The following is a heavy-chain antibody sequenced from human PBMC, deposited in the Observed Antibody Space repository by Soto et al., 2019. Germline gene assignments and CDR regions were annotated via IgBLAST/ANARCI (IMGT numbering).Heavy chain of an antibody. CDR2: INPFDGSR. CDR1: RYVFASSY. J-gene: IGHJ4*02. Sequence: WKASRYVFASSYSYWVQHAPGQGLEWMGWINPFDGSRMFAQSFQGRVTVTRDTSTSTVYMEVSSLRSEDTAVYYCSRVDPGETSPFDHWGQGTLVTVSS. V-gene: IGHV1-46*03. D-gene: IGHD3-10*01. CDR3: SRVDPGETSPFDH.